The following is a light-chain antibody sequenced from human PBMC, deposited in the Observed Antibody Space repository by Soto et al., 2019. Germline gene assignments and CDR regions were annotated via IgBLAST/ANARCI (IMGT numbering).Light chain of an antibody. CDR1: QTVLNSSNNKTY. CDR2: DAS. V-gene: IGKV4-1*01. Sequence: DIVMTQSPDSLAVSLGERATLDCKSSQTVLNSSNNKTYLAWYQQRPGQAPRLLIYDASTRATGIPPRFSGGGSGTEFTVTISSLQPEDFAIYYCQQYDIWPPYTFGQGTKVDIK. CDR3: QQYDIWPPYT. J-gene: IGKJ2*01.